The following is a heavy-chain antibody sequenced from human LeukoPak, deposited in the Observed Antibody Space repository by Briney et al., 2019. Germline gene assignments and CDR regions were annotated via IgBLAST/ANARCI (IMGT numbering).Heavy chain of an antibody. Sequence: GRSLRLSCAASGFTFSSYAMHWVRQAPGKGLEWVAVISYDGSNKYYADSVKGRFTISRDNSKSTLYLQMNSLRAEDTAVYYCARPLGGSGSYYSYWGLGTLVTV. D-gene: IGHD1-26*01. CDR2: ISYDGSNK. CDR1: GFTFSSYA. J-gene: IGHJ4*02. CDR3: ARPLGGSGSYYSY. V-gene: IGHV3-30-3*01.